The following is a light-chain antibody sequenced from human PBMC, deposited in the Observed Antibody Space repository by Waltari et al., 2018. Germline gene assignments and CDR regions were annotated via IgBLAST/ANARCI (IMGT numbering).Light chain of an antibody. J-gene: IGKJ1*01. Sequence: DTVLTQSPVPLSLSPGATSILSCRASQSVSKYLAWYQQKPGQAPRLLIFGASSRATGIPDRFSGSGSGTDLSLTISRVEPEDFAVYYCQQYVSLPATFGQGTKVEIE. V-gene: IGKV3-20*01. CDR2: GAS. CDR1: QSVSKY. CDR3: QQYVSLPAT.